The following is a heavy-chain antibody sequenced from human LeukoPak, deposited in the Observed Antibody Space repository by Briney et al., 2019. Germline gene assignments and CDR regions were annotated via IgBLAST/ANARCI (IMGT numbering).Heavy chain of an antibody. CDR2: ISYDGSNK. CDR3: ARDRGYDGLDY. Sequence: GGSLRLSCAASGFTFSSYAMHWVRQAPGKGLEWVAVISYDGSNKYYADSVKGRFTISRDNSKNTLYLQMNSLRAEDTAVYYCARDRGYDGLDYWGQGTLVTVSS. V-gene: IGHV3-30*04. CDR1: GFTFSSYA. J-gene: IGHJ4*02. D-gene: IGHD5-12*01.